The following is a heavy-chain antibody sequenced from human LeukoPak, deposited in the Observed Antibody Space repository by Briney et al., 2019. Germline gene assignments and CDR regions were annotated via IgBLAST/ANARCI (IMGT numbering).Heavy chain of an antibody. J-gene: IGHJ4*02. Sequence: GASVEVSCKASGYTFTGYYMHWVRQAPGQGLEWMGWINPNSGDTNYAQKFQGRVTMTRDTSIRTAYMELSRLRSDDTAVYYCARLQWELPKDYWGQGTLVTVSS. CDR2: INPNSGDT. D-gene: IGHD1-26*01. CDR3: ARLQWELPKDY. V-gene: IGHV1-2*02. CDR1: GYTFTGYY.